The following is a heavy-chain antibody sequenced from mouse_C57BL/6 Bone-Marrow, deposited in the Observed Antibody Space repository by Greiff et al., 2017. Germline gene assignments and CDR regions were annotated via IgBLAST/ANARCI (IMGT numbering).Heavy chain of an antibody. CDR2: IYPGNSDT. Sequence: VQLKQSGTVLARPGASVKMSCKTSGYTFTSYWMHWVKQRPGQGLEWIGAIYPGNSDTSYNQKFKGKAKLTAVTSASTAYMELSSLTNEDSAVYYCTSMITTDGRGAMDYWGQGTSVTVSS. J-gene: IGHJ4*01. CDR1: GYTFTSYW. CDR3: TSMITTDGRGAMDY. D-gene: IGHD2-4*01. V-gene: IGHV1-5*01.